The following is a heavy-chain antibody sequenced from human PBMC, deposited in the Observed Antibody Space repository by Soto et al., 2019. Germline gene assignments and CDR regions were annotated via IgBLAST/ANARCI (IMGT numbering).Heavy chain of an antibody. CDR2: IYYSGST. D-gene: IGHD3-3*01. V-gene: IGHV4-59*04. CDR3: ARQLDFWSGYYTRSPWFDP. J-gene: IGHJ5*02. Sequence: SETLSLTCTVSGGSISSYYWSWIRQPPGKGLEWIGYIYYSGSTYYNPSLKSRVTISVDTSKNQFSLKLSSVTAADTAVYYCARQLDFWSGYYTRSPWFDPWGQGTLVTVSS. CDR1: GGSISSYY.